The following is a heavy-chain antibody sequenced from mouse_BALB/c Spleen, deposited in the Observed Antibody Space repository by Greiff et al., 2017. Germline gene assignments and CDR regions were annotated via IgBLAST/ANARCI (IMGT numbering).Heavy chain of an antibody. J-gene: IGHJ3*01. CDR2: INPSNGRT. D-gene: IGHD6-1*01. V-gene: IGHV1S81*02. CDR3: ARDVNNTPRVL. CDR1: GYTFTSYW. Sequence: QVQLKQPGAELVKPGASVKLSCKASGYTFTSYWMHWVKQRPGQGLEWIGEINPSNGRTNYNEKFKSKATLTVDKSSSTAYMQLSSLTSEDSAVYYCARDVNNTPRVLWGAGTLVSVSA.